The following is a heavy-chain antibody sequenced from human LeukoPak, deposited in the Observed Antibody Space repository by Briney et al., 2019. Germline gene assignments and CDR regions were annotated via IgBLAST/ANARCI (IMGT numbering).Heavy chain of an antibody. CDR1: GGSISSGSYY. V-gene: IGHV4-61*02. D-gene: IGHD6-19*01. Sequence: SQTLSLTCIVSGGSISSGSYYWSWIRQPAGKGLEWIGRVFTSGSTDYNPSFKSRVTISVDTSKKQVSLKLSSATAADTAVYYCARQWLVPAHFDYWGQGTLVTVSS. CDR2: VFTSGST. CDR3: ARQWLVPAHFDY. J-gene: IGHJ4*02.